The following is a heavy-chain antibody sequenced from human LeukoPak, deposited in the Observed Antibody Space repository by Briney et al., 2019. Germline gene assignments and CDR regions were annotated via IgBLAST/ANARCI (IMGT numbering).Heavy chain of an antibody. CDR3: ARGLYYFDY. J-gene: IGHJ4*02. Sequence: PSETLSLTCAVYGGSFSGYYWSWIRQPPGKGLEWIGEINHRGSTNYNPSLKSRVTISVDTSKNQFSLKLSSVTAADTAVYYCARGLYYFDYWGQGTLVTVSS. CDR1: GGSFSGYY. V-gene: IGHV4-34*01. CDR2: INHRGST.